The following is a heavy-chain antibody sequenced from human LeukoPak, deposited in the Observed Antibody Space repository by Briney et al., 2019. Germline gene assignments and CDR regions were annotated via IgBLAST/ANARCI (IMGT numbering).Heavy chain of an antibody. Sequence: SVKVSCKASGGTFSIYAISWVRQAPGQGLEWMGGIIPIIGTANYAQKFQGRVTITADESTSTAYMELSSLRSEDTAVYYCARDQAGYYYGSGSYFSWIYWGQGTLVTVSS. CDR2: IIPIIGTA. V-gene: IGHV1-69*13. J-gene: IGHJ4*02. CDR1: GGTFSIYA. D-gene: IGHD3-10*01. CDR3: ARDQAGYYYGSGSYFSWIY.